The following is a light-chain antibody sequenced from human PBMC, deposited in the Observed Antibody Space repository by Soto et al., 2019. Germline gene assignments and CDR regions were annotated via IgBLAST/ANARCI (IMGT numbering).Light chain of an antibody. Sequence: EIFMTQSPATLSVSPWGRATLSWRASQSISSNLAWYQQKLGQAPRLLIYGASTRATGIPARFSGSGSGTEFTLTISSLQSEDSAVYFCQQYNNWPFSFGQGTRLEIK. V-gene: IGKV3-15*01. CDR1: QSISSN. CDR3: QQYNNWPFS. CDR2: GAS. J-gene: IGKJ5*01.